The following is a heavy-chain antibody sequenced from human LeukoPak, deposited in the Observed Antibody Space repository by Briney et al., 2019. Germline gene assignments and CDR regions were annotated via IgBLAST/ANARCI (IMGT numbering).Heavy chain of an antibody. Sequence: GGSLRLSCAASGFTFSSYAMHWVRQAPGKGLEYVSAISSNGGSTYYANSVKGRFTISRDNSKNTLYLQMGSLRAEDMAVYYCARDGAVADPSDYWGQGTLVTVSS. CDR2: ISSNGGST. V-gene: IGHV3-64*01. D-gene: IGHD6-19*01. CDR1: GFTFSSYA. CDR3: ARDGAVADPSDY. J-gene: IGHJ4*02.